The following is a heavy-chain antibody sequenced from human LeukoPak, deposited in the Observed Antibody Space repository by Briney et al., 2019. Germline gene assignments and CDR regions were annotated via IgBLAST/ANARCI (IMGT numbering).Heavy chain of an antibody. J-gene: IGHJ4*02. Sequence: PGESLRLSCAASGFTVSNNYMNWVRQAPGKGLEWVGRVKGKIDSGTIDYAAPVKGRFGISRDDSKNTFYLQMNSLKAEDTAMFYCNTDIGYWGQGALVTVSS. CDR2: VKGKIDSGTI. D-gene: IGHD3-16*02. CDR1: GFTVSNNY. CDR3: NTDIGY. V-gene: IGHV3-15*07.